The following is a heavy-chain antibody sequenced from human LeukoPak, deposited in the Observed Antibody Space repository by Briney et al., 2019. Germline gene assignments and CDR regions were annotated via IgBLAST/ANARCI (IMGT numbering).Heavy chain of an antibody. CDR2: MFHSGTP. CDR3: ARRRGWKQQLVYFDY. Sequence: SETLSLTCTVSGGSITTYYRSWIRQPPGKGLEWIAYMFHSGTPRYNPSLQSRVTISADTSKNQFSLNVRSTTAADTAVYYCARRRGWKQQLVYFDYWGQGTLATVSS. CDR1: GGSITTYY. J-gene: IGHJ4*02. D-gene: IGHD6-13*01. V-gene: IGHV4-59*08.